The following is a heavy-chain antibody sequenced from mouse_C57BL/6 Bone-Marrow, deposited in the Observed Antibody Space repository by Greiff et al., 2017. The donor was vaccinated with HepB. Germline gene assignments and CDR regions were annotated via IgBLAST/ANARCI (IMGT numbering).Heavy chain of an antibody. CDR2: IYPRSGNT. V-gene: IGHV1-81*01. CDR3: ASPLLRYWYFDV. D-gene: IGHD1-2*01. J-gene: IGHJ1*03. Sequence: QVHVKQSGAELARPGASVKLSCKASGYTFTSYGISWVKQRTGQGLEWIGEIYPRSGNTYYNEKFKGKATLTADKSSSTAYMELRSLTSEDSAVYFCASPLLRYWYFDVWGTGTTVTVSS. CDR1: GYTFTSYG.